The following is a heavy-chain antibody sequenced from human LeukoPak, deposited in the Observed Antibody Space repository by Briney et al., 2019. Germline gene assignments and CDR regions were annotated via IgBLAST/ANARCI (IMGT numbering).Heavy chain of an antibody. V-gene: IGHV4-39*01. CDR3: ARGNYDILTGDRNDFDY. CDR2: FHCRRSN. Sequence: SETLSLTCSFSGGSINSGSYYWGWIRQPPGKGLEWIGNFHCRRSNYYNPSLESRVSISVDTSKHQFSLKLNSVTAADTAVYYWARGNYDILTGDRNDFDYWGQGTLVADSS. CDR1: GGSINSGSYY. J-gene: IGHJ4*02. D-gene: IGHD3-9*01.